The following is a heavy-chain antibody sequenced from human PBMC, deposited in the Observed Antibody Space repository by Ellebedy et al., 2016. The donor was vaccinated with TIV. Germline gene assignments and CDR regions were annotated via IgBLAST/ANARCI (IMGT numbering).Heavy chain of an antibody. CDR2: ISYDGSNK. J-gene: IGHJ4*02. D-gene: IGHD2-15*01. CDR1: GFTFSSYP. V-gene: IGHV3-30-3*01. CDR3: ARDGGYCSGGSCQDRPFDY. Sequence: LSLTCAASGFTFSSYPMHWVRQTPGKGLEWVAVISYDGSNKYYADSVKGRFTISRDGSKNTLYLQMNSLRPEDTAVYYCARDGGYCSGGSCQDRPFDYWGQGTLVTVSS.